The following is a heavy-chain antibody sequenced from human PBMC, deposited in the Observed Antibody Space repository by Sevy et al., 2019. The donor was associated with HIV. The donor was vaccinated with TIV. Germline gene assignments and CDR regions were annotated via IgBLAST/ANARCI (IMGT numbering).Heavy chain of an antibody. J-gene: IGHJ4*02. CDR1: GFTVSSNY. Sequence: GGSLRLSCVASGFTVSSNYMSWVRQAPGKGLEWVSVIYSGGSTYYADSVKGRFSISRDNSKNTLYLQMNSLRAEDTAVYYCAATPRSDFWSGPFDYWGQGTLVTVSS. CDR2: IYSGGST. V-gene: IGHV3-53*01. CDR3: AATPRSDFWSGPFDY. D-gene: IGHD3-3*01.